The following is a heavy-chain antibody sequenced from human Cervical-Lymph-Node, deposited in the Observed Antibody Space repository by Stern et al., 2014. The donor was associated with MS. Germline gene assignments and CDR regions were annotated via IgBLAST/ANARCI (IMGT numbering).Heavy chain of an antibody. Sequence: QWQLQDSAPGLVNPSGTLSLPFAVSSGSVTSGHWWILVRQSPWTGLEWIGEIYQTGRTNYNPSLKSRVTLSADQSKNQLSLSLHTVTEADTAVYYCARDPDNRGCFDPWGQGTLVIVSS. J-gene: IGHJ5*02. V-gene: IGHV4-4*02. CDR3: ARDPDNRGCFDP. CDR2: IYQTGRT. D-gene: IGHD1-14*01. CDR1: SGSVTSGHW.